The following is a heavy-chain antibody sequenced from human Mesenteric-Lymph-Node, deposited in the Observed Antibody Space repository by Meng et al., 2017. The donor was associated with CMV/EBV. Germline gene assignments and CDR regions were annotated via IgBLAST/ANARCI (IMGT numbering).Heavy chain of an antibody. D-gene: IGHD5-18*01. J-gene: IGHJ6*02. CDR3: ARPLMQLWLPSYYGLDV. CDR1: GYVFTAYY. CDR2: INPNTGDT. Sequence: ASVKVSCKASGYVFTAYYIHWVRQAPGEGLEWMGWINPNTGDTNYAQRFQGRVTMTRDTSITTAYMELSVVGSDDTAVYYCARPLMQLWLPSYYGLDVWGQGTTVTVSS. V-gene: IGHV1-2*02.